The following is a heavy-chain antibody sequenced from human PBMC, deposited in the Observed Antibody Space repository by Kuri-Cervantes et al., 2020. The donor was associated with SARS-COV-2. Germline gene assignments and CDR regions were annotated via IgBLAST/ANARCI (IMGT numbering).Heavy chain of an antibody. CDR3: ARLSYYYDSSGYYGGNWFDP. V-gene: IGHV4-38-2*02. Sequence: SETLSLTCTVSGYSISSGYYWGWIRQPPGKGLEWIGSIYHSGSTYYNPSLKSRVTIPVDTSKNQFSLKLSSVTAADTAVYYCARLSYYYDSSGYYGGNWFDPWGQGTLVTVSS. D-gene: IGHD3-22*01. J-gene: IGHJ5*02. CDR2: IYHSGST. CDR1: GYSISSGYY.